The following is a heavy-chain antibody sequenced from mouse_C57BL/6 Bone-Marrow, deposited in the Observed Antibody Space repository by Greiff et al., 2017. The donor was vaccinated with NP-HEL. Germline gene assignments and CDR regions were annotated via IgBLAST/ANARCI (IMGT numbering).Heavy chain of an antibody. D-gene: IGHD2-4*01. J-gene: IGHJ2*01. CDR3: TREDYRRDYFDY. Sequence: EVKLVESGEGLVKPGGSLKLSCAASGFTFSSYAMSWVRQTPEKRLEWVAYISSGGDYIYYADTVKGRFTISRDNARNTLYLQMSSLKSEDTAMYYCTREDYRRDYFDYWGQGTTLTVSS. CDR1: GFTFSSYA. CDR2: ISSGGDYI. V-gene: IGHV5-9-1*02.